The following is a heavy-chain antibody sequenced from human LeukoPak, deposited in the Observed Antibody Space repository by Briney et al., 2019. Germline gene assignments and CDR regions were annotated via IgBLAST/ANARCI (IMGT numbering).Heavy chain of an antibody. CDR1: GFTFSNAW. J-gene: IGHJ6*02. V-gene: IGHV3-15*01. CDR3: ASINERGMDV. D-gene: IGHD2-8*01. CDR2: IKSKTDGGTT. Sequence: GGSLRLSCAASGFTFSNAWMSWVRRAPGKGLEWVGRIKSKTDGGTTDYAAPAKGRFTISRDDSKNTLYLQMNSLRAEDTAVYYCASINERGMDVWGQGTTVTVSS.